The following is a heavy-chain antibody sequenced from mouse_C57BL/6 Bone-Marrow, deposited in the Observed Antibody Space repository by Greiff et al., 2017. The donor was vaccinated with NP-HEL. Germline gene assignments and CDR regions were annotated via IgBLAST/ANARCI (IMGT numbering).Heavy chain of an antibody. D-gene: IGHD2-3*01. V-gene: IGHV3-6*01. CDR1: GYSITSGYY. Sequence: EVKLQESGPGLVKPSQSLSLTCSVTGYSITSGYYWNWIRQFPGNKLEWMGYISYDGSNNYNPSLKNRIPITRDTSKNQFFLKLNSVTTEDTATYYCARADGYLFAYWGQGTLVTVSA. J-gene: IGHJ3*01. CDR2: ISYDGSN. CDR3: ARADGYLFAY.